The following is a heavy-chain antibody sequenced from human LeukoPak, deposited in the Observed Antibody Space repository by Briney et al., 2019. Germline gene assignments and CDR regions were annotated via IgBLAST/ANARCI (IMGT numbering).Heavy chain of an antibody. CDR1: GYNFSVYY. J-gene: IGHJ3*01. V-gene: IGHV1-2*02. Sequence: ASVKVSCKGSGYNFSVYYMHWVRQAPGQGLERMGWIDPNSGDTIYAPKFQGRVSMTRDTSITTAYMELSSLTFDDSAIYYCATKGGLTPNTLAMWGHGTMVTVSS. CDR2: IDPNSGDT. CDR3: ATKGGLTPNTLAM. D-gene: IGHD2-15*01.